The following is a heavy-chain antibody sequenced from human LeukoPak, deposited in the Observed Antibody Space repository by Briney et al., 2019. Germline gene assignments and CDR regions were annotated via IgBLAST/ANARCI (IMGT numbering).Heavy chain of an antibody. CDR1: GGSISSNSNY. J-gene: IGHJ4*02. CDR3: ASPMETFDY. Sequence: PSETLSLTCNVSGGSISSNSNYWGWIRQPPGKGLEWIGGIYYSGSTYYNPSLKSRVTISVDTSKNQFSLKLSSVTAADTAVYYCASPMETFDYWGQGTLVTVSS. CDR2: IYYSGST. V-gene: IGHV4-39*01. D-gene: IGHD3-10*01.